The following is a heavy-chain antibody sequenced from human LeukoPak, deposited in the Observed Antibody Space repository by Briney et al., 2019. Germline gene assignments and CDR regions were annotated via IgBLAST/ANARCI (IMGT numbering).Heavy chain of an antibody. CDR3: TTIYTVTTGALDY. Sequence: PGGSLRLSCAASIFTFCVAWMTRVPEVPEGGGEWVGRIKSKSDADTTDYAAPVNDIFTITRHDSKNTQYLQMNSLKIEDTGIYYYTTIYTVTTGALDYWGQGTLVTVSS. V-gene: IGHV3-15*01. CDR2: IKSKSDADTT. D-gene: IGHD4-17*01. J-gene: IGHJ4*02. CDR1: IFTFCVAW.